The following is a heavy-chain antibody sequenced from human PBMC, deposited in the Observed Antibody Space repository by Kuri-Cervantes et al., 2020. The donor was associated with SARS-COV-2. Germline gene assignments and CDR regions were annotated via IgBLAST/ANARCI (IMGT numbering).Heavy chain of an antibody. J-gene: IGHJ6*02. Sequence: SGPTLVQPTQTLTLTCTFSGFSLSTSGVGVGWIRQPPGKALEWLALIYWNDDKRYSPSLKSRLTITKDTSKNQVVLTMTNIDPVDTATYYCARMGGYSYGSLSGMDFWGQGTTVTVSS. V-gene: IGHV2-5*01. CDR3: ARMGGYSYGSLSGMDF. D-gene: IGHD5-18*01. CDR1: GFSLSTSGVG. CDR2: IYWNDDK.